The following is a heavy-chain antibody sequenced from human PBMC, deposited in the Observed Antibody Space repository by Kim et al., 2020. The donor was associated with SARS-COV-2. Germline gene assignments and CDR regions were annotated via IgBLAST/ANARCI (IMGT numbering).Heavy chain of an antibody. J-gene: IGHJ4*02. D-gene: IGHD2-15*01. Sequence: GGSLRLSCAASGFTFSSYAMSWVRQAPGKGLEWVSAISGSGGSTYYADSVKGRFTISRDNSKNTLYLQMNSLRAEDTAVYYCAKDYLYCSGGSYPVHYWGQGTLVTVSS. CDR1: GFTFSSYA. CDR3: AKDYLYCSGGSYPVHY. V-gene: IGHV3-23*01. CDR2: ISGSGGST.